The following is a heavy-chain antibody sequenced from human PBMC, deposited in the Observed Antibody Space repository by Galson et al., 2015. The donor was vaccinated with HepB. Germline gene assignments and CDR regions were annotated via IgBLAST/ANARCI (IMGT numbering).Heavy chain of an antibody. D-gene: IGHD6-13*01. CDR2: ISYDGSNK. J-gene: IGHJ4*02. Sequence: SLRLSCAASGFTFNSYAMHWVRQAPGKGLEWVAVISYDGSNKYYADSVKGRFTISRDNSKNTLYLQMNSLRAEDTAVYYCVFSSSWYVHFDYWGQGTLVTVSS. CDR3: VFSSSWYVHFDY. CDR1: GFTFNSYA. V-gene: IGHV3-30-3*01.